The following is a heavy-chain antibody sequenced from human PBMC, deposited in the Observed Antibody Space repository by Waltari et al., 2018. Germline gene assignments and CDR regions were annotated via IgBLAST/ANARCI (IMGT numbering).Heavy chain of an antibody. CDR2: ISDASEYI. CDR3: ARDRRAVAHPFYFDS. Sequence: EVQLVEPGGGLVKPGGSLRLSCAASGFAFSTYSLNWVRHAPGKGLEWVSFISDASEYIYYGESVKGRFTISRDNAKNSLYLQMSTLRAEATAVYYCARDRRAVAHPFYFDSWGQGTLVTVSS. J-gene: IGHJ4*02. D-gene: IGHD6-19*01. CDR1: GFAFSTYS. V-gene: IGHV3-21*01.